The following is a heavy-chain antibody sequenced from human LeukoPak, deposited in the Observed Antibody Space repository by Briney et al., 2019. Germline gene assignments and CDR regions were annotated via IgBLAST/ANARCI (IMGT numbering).Heavy chain of an antibody. CDR2: INPNSGGT. CDR3: ARESYDILTGYYSPFDY. V-gene: IGHV1-2*02. Sequence: GASVKVCCKASGYTFTGYYMHWVRQAPGQGLEWMGWINPNSGGTNYAQKFQGRVTMTRDTSISTAYMELSRLRSDDTAVYYCARESYDILTGYYSPFDYWGQGTLVTVSS. D-gene: IGHD3-9*01. J-gene: IGHJ4*02. CDR1: GYTFTGYY.